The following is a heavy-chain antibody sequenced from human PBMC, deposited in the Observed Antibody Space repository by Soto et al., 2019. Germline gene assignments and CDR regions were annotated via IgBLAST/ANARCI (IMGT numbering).Heavy chain of an antibody. CDR3: ARSGVLRFLEWSRSYYYYMDV. V-gene: IGHV1-18*01. CDR1: GGTFSSYT. J-gene: IGHJ6*03. D-gene: IGHD3-3*01. Sequence: ASVKVSCKASGGTFSSYTISWVRQAPGQGLEWMGRIIAYHGITNYAQKLQGRVTMTTDTSTSTAYMELRSLRSDDTAVYYCARSGVLRFLEWSRSYYYYMDVWGKGTTVTVS. CDR2: IIAYHGIT.